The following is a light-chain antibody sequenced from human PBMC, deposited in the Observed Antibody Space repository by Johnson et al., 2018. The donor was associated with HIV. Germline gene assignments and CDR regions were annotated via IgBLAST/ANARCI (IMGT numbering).Light chain of an antibody. CDR2: ENN. CDR1: SSNIGNNY. Sequence: QSVLTQPPSVSAAPGQKVTISCSGSSSNIGNNYVSWYQQLPGTAPKLLIYENNKRPSGIPDRFSGSKSGTSATLYITGLQTGDEADYYCGTWDSSLSKVFGTGTKVTVL. J-gene: IGLJ1*01. CDR3: GTWDSSLSKV. V-gene: IGLV1-51*02.